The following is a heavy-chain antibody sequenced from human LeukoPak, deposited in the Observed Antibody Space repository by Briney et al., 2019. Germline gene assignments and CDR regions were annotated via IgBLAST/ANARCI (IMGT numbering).Heavy chain of an antibody. V-gene: IGHV3-9*01. Sequence: GGSLRLSCAASGFTFDDYAMHWVRQAPGKGLEWVSGISWNSGGIGYADSVKGRFTISRDNAKNSLYLQMNSLRAEDTALYYCAESTASGYIYYFDYWGQGTLVTVSS. J-gene: IGHJ4*02. CDR1: GFTFDDYA. CDR2: ISWNSGGI. D-gene: IGHD3-22*01. CDR3: AESTASGYIYYFDY.